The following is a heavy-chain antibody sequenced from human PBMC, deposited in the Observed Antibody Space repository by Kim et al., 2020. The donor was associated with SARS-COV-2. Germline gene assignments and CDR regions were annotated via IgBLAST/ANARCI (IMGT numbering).Heavy chain of an antibody. CDR1: GYTFTSYG. J-gene: IGHJ6*02. Sequence: ASVKVSCKASGYTFTSYGISWVRQAPGQGLEWMGWISAYNGNTNYAQKLQGRVTMTTDTSTSTAYMELRSLRSDDTAVYYCAREITKPNWNFYYYYGMDVWGQGTTVTVSS. D-gene: IGHD1-7*01. CDR2: ISAYNGNT. V-gene: IGHV1-18*04. CDR3: AREITKPNWNFYYYYGMDV.